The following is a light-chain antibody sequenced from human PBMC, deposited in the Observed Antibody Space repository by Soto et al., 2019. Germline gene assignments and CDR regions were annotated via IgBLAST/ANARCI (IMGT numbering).Light chain of an antibody. CDR1: QSISSW. V-gene: IGKV1-5*01. CDR3: QQYTTYPWT. CDR2: DAS. Sequence: DIQMTQSPSTLSASVGDRVTITCRASQSISSWLAWYQQKPGKAPKLLIYDASSLESGVPSRFSGSGSGTEFTPTISSLQPDDFATYSCQQYTTYPWTFGQGTKVDIK. J-gene: IGKJ1*01.